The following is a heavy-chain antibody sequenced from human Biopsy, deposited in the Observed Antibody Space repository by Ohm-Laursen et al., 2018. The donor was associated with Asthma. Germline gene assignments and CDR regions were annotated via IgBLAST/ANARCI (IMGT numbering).Heavy chain of an antibody. Sequence: SLRLSCAASGFTFGDYCMSWVRQPPGKGLEWVSVIYSGGGTYYADSVQGRVTISRDNSKNTLSLQMNSLRAEDTAVYYCARAYGGSFFSGAFDIWGQGTMVTVSS. D-gene: IGHD4-23*01. J-gene: IGHJ3*02. CDR2: IYSGGGT. V-gene: IGHV3-53*01. CDR1: GFTFGDYC. CDR3: ARAYGGSFFSGAFDI.